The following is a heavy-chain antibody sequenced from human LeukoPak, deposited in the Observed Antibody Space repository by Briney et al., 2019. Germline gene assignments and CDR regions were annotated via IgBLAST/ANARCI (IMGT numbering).Heavy chain of an antibody. CDR3: ARGRTGGPAAMNSNWFDP. Sequence: SETLSLTCTVSGASFSSSTYYWGWVRQPPGKGLEWIGSIYYSGSTYYNPSLKSRVTMSVDTSKNQFSLKLSSVTAADTAVYYCARGRTGGPAAMNSNWFDPWGQGTLVIVSS. CDR1: GASFSSSTYY. V-gene: IGHV4-39*01. J-gene: IGHJ5*02. D-gene: IGHD2-2*01. CDR2: IYYSGST.